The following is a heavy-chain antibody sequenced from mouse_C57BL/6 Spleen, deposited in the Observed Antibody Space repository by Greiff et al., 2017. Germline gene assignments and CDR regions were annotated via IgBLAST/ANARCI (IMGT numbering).Heavy chain of an antibody. V-gene: IGHV3-6*01. CDR1: GYSITSGYY. CDR2: ISYDGSN. J-gene: IGHJ3*01. CDR3: ARDGSWFAY. Sequence: EVQLQESGPGLVKPSQSLSLTCSVTGYSITSGYYWNWIRQFPGNKLEWMGYISYDGSNNYNPSLKKRISITRDTSKNQFFLKLNSVTTENTATYYCARDGSWFAYWGQGTLVTVSA. D-gene: IGHD2-2*01.